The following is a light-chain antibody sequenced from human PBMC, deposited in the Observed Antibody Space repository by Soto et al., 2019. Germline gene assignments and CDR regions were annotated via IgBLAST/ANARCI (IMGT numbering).Light chain of an antibody. V-gene: IGKV1-39*01. J-gene: IGKJ5*01. CDR1: QSISSY. Sequence: DIPITRCPPSLSASVGDRVTITCRASQSISSYLNWSQQKPGNAPKVLIYAASNLQSGVPSRFSGSGSGTDFALTISSLQPEDFATYYCQQGYSTPITFGQGTRLEIK. CDR2: AAS. CDR3: QQGYSTPIT.